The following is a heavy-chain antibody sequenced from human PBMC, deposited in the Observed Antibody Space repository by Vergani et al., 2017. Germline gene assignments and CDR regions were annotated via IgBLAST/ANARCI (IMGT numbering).Heavy chain of an antibody. CDR2: INYSGST. J-gene: IGHJ4*02. V-gene: IGHV4-59*01. CDR1: GGSISSYY. D-gene: IGHD1-1*01. CDR3: ARATTHFDY. Sequence: QVQLQESCPGLVKPSETLSLTCTVSGGSISSYYWSWIRQPPGKGLEWIGYINYSGSTNYNPSLKSRVTISVDTSKNQFSLKLSSVTAADTAVYYCARATTHFDYWGQGTLVTVSS.